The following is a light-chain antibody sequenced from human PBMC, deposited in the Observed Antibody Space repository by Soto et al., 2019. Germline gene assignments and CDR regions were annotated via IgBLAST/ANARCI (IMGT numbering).Light chain of an antibody. V-gene: IGKV1-5*01. CDR1: QTISIY. CDR2: DAS. J-gene: IGKJ1*01. CDR3: QQYSSSSPT. Sequence: DIQMTQSPSTLSASIGDRVTITCRASQTISIYLAWCQQRPGEAPKLLIYDASTLESGVPARFSGSGSGTEFNLTISSLQPDDFATYYCQQYSSSSPTFGQGTKVEIQ.